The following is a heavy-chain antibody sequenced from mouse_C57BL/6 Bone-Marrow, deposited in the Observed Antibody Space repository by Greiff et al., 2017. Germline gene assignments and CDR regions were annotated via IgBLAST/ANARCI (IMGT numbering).Heavy chain of an antibody. CDR1: GYTFTSYW. Sequence: QVQLKQPGTELVKPGASVKLSCKASGYTFTSYWMHWVKQRPGQGLEWIGNINPSNGGTNYNEKFKSKATLTVDKSSSTAYMQLSSLTSEDSAVYYCARYRPFYYGGSYAWFAYWGQGTLVTVSA. D-gene: IGHD1-1*01. J-gene: IGHJ3*01. CDR3: ARYRPFYYGGSYAWFAY. CDR2: INPSNGGT. V-gene: IGHV1-53*01.